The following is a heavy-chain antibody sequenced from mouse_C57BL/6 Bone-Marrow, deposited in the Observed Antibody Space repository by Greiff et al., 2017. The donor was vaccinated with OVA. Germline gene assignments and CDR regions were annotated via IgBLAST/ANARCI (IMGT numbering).Heavy chain of an antibody. CDR2: IRHKANNHAT. CDR1: GFTFSDAW. J-gene: IGHJ1*03. Sequence: EVMLVESGGGLVQPGGSMKLSCAASGFTFSDAWMDWVRQSPEKGLEWVAEIRHKANNHATYYAESVKGRFTISRDDYKSSVYLQMNSLRAKDTDIYYYTSGATVVPWYFDVWGKGTTVTVSS. V-gene: IGHV6-6*01. D-gene: IGHD1-1*01. CDR3: TSGATVVPWYFDV.